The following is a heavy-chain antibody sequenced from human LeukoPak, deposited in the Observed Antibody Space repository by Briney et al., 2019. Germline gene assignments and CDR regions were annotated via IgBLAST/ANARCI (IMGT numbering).Heavy chain of an antibody. CDR1: GYTFSNYA. V-gene: IGHV1-3*01. CDR2: ISAGNGNT. D-gene: IGHD6-19*01. CDR3: ARDAASGWHFYFDY. Sequence: ASVKVSCKASGYTFSNYAIYWVRQAPGQRLEWMGRISAGNGNTKYSQKFPGRVTISRDTSASTDYMELSSLTSEDAAVYFCARDAASGWHFYFDYWGQGTLVTVSS. J-gene: IGHJ4*02.